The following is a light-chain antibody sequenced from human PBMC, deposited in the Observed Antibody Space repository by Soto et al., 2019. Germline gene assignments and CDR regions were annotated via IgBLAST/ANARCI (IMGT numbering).Light chain of an antibody. V-gene: IGKV3D-20*02. CDR3: QQRNVWPPIT. CDR1: QSVSSSY. J-gene: IGKJ5*01. Sequence: EIVLTQSPGTLSLSPWERATLSCGASQSVSSSYLAWYQQKPGQAPRLLIHDASSRANGVPARFGGSGSGTDFTLTINSLEPEDFAVYYCQQRNVWPPITFGQGTRLEI. CDR2: DAS.